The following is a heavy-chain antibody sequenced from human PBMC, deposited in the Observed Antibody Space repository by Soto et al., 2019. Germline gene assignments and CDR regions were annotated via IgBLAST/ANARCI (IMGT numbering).Heavy chain of an antibody. CDR3: ARTWIGSPFDF. CDR1: GASVGRDDYY. J-gene: IGHJ4*02. D-gene: IGHD5-12*01. CDR2: IYYSGNT. V-gene: IGHV4-31*03. Sequence: PSETLSLTCTVSGASVGRDDYYWSWIRQQPGKGLEWIGYIYYSGNTNYNPSLKSRLTISVGTSKNQFSLQLRSVTAADTAVYYCARTWIGSPFDFWGQGSLVTVSS.